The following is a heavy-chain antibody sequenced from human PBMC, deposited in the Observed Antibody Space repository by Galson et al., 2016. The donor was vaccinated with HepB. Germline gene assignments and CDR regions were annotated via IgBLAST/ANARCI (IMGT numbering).Heavy chain of an antibody. V-gene: IGHV3-30*18. Sequence: SLRLSCAASGFTFSNYGMHWVRQAPGKGLEWVSVISKDGRIKNYAESEKGRFTISRDNSKNTLYLQMNTLRVEDTAVYYCAKEDGGSGSYLEYWGRGTLVTVSS. CDR1: GFTFSNYG. CDR3: AKEDGGSGSYLEY. D-gene: IGHD3-10*01. CDR2: ISKDGRIK. J-gene: IGHJ4*02.